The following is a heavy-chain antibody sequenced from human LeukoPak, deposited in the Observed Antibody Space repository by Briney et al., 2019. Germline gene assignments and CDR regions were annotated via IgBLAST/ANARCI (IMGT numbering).Heavy chain of an antibody. J-gene: IGHJ4*02. CDR1: GFTFSDSF. V-gene: IGHV3-11*01. CDR3: ARGDSSGVLDY. CDR2: ISHSGSNL. Sequence: GGSLRLSCAASGFTFSDSFMNWIRQAPGKGLEWLSYISHSGSNLDYAESVRGRFTISRDNANHSLYLQINSLRAEDTAVYYCARGDSSGVLDYWGQGTLVTVSS. D-gene: IGHD3-22*01.